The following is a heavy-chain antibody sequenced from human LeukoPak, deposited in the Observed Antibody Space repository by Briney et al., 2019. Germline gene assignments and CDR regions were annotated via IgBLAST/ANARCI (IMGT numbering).Heavy chain of an antibody. D-gene: IGHD1-26*01. CDR3: ARDRVGAEFDY. CDR2: IYHSGST. V-gene: IGHV4-38-2*02. CDR1: GYSISSGYY. J-gene: IGHJ4*02. Sequence: KTSETLSLTCTVSGYSISSGYYWGWIRQPPGKGLEWIGSIYHSGSTHYNPSLKSRVTISVDTSKNQFSLKLSSVTAADTAVYYCARDRVGAEFDYWGQGTLVTVSS.